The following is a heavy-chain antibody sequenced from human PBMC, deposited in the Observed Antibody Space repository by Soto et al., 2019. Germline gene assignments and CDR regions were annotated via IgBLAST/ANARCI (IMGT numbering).Heavy chain of an antibody. CDR2: IVPLFGLA. Sequence: SVKVSCKTSGGTFNSYAISWVRQAPGQSLEWMGGIVPLFGLADYAQNFQGRVTITADASTSVAYLELTSLTSQDTAVYYCATTTYYYGSGSQYWYFDLWGRGTRVTSPQ. CDR3: ATTTYYYGSGSQYWYFDL. J-gene: IGHJ2*01. D-gene: IGHD3-10*01. CDR1: GGTFNSYA. V-gene: IGHV1-69*13.